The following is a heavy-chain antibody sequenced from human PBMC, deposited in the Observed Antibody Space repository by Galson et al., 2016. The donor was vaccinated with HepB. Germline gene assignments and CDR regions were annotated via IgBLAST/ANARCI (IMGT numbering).Heavy chain of an antibody. Sequence: SETLSLTCTVSGGSISSSSWSWIRQTPGKGLEWIGNVYYTGSTSYNPSFNSRLMISIDTSKKQFSLKMNSVTAADTAVYYYAREVAVAVNRSDPWGQGPLVTFSS. J-gene: IGHJ5*02. CDR3: AREVAVAVNRSDP. CDR1: GGSISSSS. CDR2: VYYTGST. D-gene: IGHD6-19*01. V-gene: IGHV4-59*01.